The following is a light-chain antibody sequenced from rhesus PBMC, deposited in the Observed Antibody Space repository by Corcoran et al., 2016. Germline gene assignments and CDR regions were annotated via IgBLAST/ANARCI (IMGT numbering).Light chain of an antibody. Sequence: DVVMTQSPLSLPVTLGQPASISCRSSQSLVHSDGKTSLNWLQPKPGQPPRRLIYQVSNLDSGVPDRCSGRGAGKCFTVKSRRVEAEDVGVYYCMQGTHWPLTFGGGTKVEFK. CDR3: MQGTHWPLT. CDR1: QSLVHSDGKTS. J-gene: IGKJ4*01. V-gene: IGKV2S9*01. CDR2: QVS.